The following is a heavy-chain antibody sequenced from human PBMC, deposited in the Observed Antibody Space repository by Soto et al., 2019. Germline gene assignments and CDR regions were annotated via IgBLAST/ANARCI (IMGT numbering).Heavy chain of an antibody. D-gene: IGHD3-16*01. J-gene: IGHJ6*04. CDR3: ARDVRTNAEYDYFLYYLDT. CDR2: ISGSGGST. CDR1: RFTFSSYA. Sequence: GSLSLSCAASRFTFSSYAMSWVRQAPGKGLEWVSAISGSGGSTYYADSVKGRFTISRDNSKNTLYLQMNSLRAEDTAVYYCARDVRTNAEYDYFLYYLDTWGNGTTVTVSS. V-gene: IGHV3-23*01.